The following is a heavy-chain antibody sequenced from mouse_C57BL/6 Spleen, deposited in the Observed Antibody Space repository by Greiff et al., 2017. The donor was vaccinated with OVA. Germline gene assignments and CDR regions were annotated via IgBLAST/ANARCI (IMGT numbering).Heavy chain of an antibody. CDR3: ARQRRYDGSLFAY. V-gene: IGHV5-9*01. CDR1: GFTFSSYT. J-gene: IGHJ3*01. D-gene: IGHD2-3*01. Sequence: EVMLVESGGGLVKPGGSLKLSCAASGFTFSSYTMSWVRQTPEKRLEWVATISGGGGNTYYPDSVKGRFTISRDNAKNTLYLQMSSLRSEDTALYYCARQRRYDGSLFAYWGQGTLVTVSA. CDR2: ISGGGGNT.